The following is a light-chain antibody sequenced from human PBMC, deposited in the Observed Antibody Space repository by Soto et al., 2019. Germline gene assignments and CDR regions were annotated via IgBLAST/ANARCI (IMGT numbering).Light chain of an antibody. CDR2: GAS. CDR3: QQYGSSPIT. CDR1: QTVSSSY. J-gene: IGKJ5*01. V-gene: IGKV3-20*01. Sequence: EIVLTQSPGALSLSPGEGATLSCRASQTVSSSYLGWYLQKPGQAPRLLIYGASSRASGIPDRFSGSGSGTDFTLTISRLEPEDFAVYYCQQYGSSPITFGQGTRLEIK.